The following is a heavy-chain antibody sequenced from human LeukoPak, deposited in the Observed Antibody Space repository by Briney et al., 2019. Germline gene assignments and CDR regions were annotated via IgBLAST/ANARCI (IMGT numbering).Heavy chain of an antibody. V-gene: IGHV3-21*01. CDR1: GFTFSSYS. Sequence: GGSLRLSCAASGFTFSSYSMNWVRQAPGKGPEWVSSISSSSSYIYYADSVKGRFTISRDNAKNSLYLQMNSLRAEDTAVYYCARDGEQLVRFDYWGQGTLVTVSS. CDR2: ISSSSSYI. J-gene: IGHJ4*02. D-gene: IGHD6-6*01. CDR3: ARDGEQLVRFDY.